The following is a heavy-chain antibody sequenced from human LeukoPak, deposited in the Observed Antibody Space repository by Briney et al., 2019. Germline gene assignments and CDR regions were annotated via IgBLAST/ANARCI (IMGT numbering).Heavy chain of an antibody. CDR2: ISSSSSTI. V-gene: IGHV3-48*02. D-gene: IGHD3-22*01. CDR3: ARDYYDSSGYLNWFDP. CDR1: GFTFSSYE. J-gene: IGHJ5*02. Sequence: PGGSLRLSCAASGFTFSSYEMNWVRQAPGKGLEWVSYISSSSSTIYYADSVKGRFTISRDNAKNSLYLQMNSLRDEDTAVYYCARDYYDSSGYLNWFDPWGQGTLVTVSS.